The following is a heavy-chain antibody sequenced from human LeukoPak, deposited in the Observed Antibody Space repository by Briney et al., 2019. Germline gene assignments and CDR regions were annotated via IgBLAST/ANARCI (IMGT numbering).Heavy chain of an antibody. J-gene: IGHJ4*02. CDR2: ISPSDGNT. CDR3: VKDSSVPYGITE. CDR1: GSTFSKYA. V-gene: IGHV3-23*01. Sequence: GESLRLSCAASGSTFSKYAMSWVRQAPGKGLEWVSAISPSDGNTFYADSVKGRFTISRDNSKNTLSLQMNSLRAEDTALYYCVKDSSVPYGITEWGQGTLVTVSS. D-gene: IGHD4-17*01.